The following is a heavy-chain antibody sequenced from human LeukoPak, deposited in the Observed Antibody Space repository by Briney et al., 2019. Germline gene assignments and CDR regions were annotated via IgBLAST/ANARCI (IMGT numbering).Heavy chain of an antibody. Sequence: GGTLRLSCAASGFTFSSYGMSWVRQAPGKGLEWVSAISGSGGSTYYADSVKGRFTISRDNSKNTLYLQMNSLRAEDTAVYYCAKDRGTLEMATIGDAFDIWGQGTMVTVSS. CDR1: GFTFSSYG. J-gene: IGHJ3*02. D-gene: IGHD5-24*01. CDR3: AKDRGTLEMATIGDAFDI. CDR2: ISGSGGST. V-gene: IGHV3-23*01.